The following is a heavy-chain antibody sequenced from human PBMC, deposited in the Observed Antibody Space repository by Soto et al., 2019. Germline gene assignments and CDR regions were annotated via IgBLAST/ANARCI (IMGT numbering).Heavy chain of an antibody. D-gene: IGHD6-13*01. Sequence: GGSLRLSCLASGSTFTSHGLSWGRQAPGKVLEWVSTINPSGERRFYADSVNGRFTISGDNSKSAVYLQMNRLSVGDTAVYLCAKVDVSTAGSVDYWGQGALVTVSS. J-gene: IGHJ4*02. CDR3: AKVDVSTAGSVDY. CDR2: INPSGERR. V-gene: IGHV3-23*01. CDR1: GSTFTSHG.